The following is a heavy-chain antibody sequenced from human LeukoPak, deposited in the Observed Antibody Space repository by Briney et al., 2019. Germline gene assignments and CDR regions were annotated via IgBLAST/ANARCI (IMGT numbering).Heavy chain of an antibody. CDR2: IWHVGRNK. J-gene: IGHJ4*01. V-gene: IGHV3-33*01. CDR1: GFNFRTYG. D-gene: IGHD4-17*01. CDR3: ARGRYGDLEN. Sequence: GGSLRLSCAASGFNFRTYGIHWVRLAPGRGREWLAIIWHVGRNKHYGDSVKGRFTISRDKSKNTLYMEMSRLRVEATAAYYCARGRYGDLENWGEGTRVPVP.